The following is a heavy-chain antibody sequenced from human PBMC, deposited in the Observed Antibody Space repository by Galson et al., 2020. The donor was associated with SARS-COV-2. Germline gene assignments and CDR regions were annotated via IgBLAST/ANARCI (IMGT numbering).Heavy chain of an antibody. D-gene: IGHD6-13*01. Sequence: SETLSLTCAVYGGSFSGCYWSWIRQPPGKGLEWIGEINHSGSTNYNPSPKSRVTISVDTSKNQFSLKLSSVTAADTAVYYCARSGYSSSWYGRKRYFDLWGRGTLVTVSS. CDR2: INHSGST. J-gene: IGHJ2*01. CDR1: GGSFSGCY. V-gene: IGHV4-34*01. CDR3: ARSGYSSSWYGRKRYFDL.